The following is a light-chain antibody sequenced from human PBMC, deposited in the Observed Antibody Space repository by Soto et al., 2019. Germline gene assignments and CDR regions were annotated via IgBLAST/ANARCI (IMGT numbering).Light chain of an antibody. J-gene: IGLJ1*01. CDR2: GNS. CDR1: SSNIGAGYD. CDR3: QSYYSSPSGYV. V-gene: IGLV1-40*01. Sequence: QSVLTQPPSVSGAPGQRVTISCTGSSSNIGAGYDVHWYQQLPGTAPKLLIYGNSNRPSGVPDRFSGSKSGTTASLAITGRQADDEADYYCQSYYSSPSGYVFGTGTKLTVL.